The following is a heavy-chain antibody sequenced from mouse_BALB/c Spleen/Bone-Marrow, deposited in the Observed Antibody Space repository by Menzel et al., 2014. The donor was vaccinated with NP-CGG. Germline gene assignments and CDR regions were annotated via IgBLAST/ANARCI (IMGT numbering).Heavy chain of an antibody. Sequence: QVQLQQSGPELAKPGASVKMSCKAPGYTFTSYWMHWVKQRPGQGLEWIGYINPSTGHTQYNQKFKDKATLTADKSSSTAYMQLGSLTSEDSADYCCAREYYGSSGYFDDWGAGTTVTVSS. CDR1: GYTFTSYW. V-gene: IGHV1-7*01. CDR3: AREYYGSSGYFDD. J-gene: IGHJ1*01. CDR2: INPSTGHT. D-gene: IGHD1-1*01.